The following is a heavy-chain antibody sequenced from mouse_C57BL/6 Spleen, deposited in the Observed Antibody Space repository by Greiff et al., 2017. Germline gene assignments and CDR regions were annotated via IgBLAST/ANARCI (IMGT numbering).Heavy chain of an antibody. V-gene: IGHV5-9-1*02. Sequence: EVKLVESGEGLVKPGGSLTLSCAASGFTFSSYAMSWVRQTPEKRLEWVAYISSGGDYIYYADTVKGRFTISRDNARNTLYLQMSSLKSEDTAMYYCTRDGGLPFFAYWGQWTLVTVSA. D-gene: IGHD2-4*01. CDR3: TRDGGLPFFAY. CDR2: ISSGGDYI. J-gene: IGHJ3*01. CDR1: GFTFSSYA.